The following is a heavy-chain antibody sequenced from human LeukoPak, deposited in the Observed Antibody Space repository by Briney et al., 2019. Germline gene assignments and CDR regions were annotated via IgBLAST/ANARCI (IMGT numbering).Heavy chain of an antibody. J-gene: IGHJ4*02. D-gene: IGHD1-26*01. CDR2: ISPTGSTT. V-gene: IGHV3-74*01. Sequence: GGSLRLSCTASGFSFSGHWMHWARQLPGKGLVWVSRISPTGSTTSYADSVKGRFTVSRDSSKNTLYLQMNSLRAEDTAVYYCAKDPGGSYPTYYFDYWGQGTLVTVSS. CDR1: GFSFSGHW. CDR3: AKDPGGSYPTYYFDY.